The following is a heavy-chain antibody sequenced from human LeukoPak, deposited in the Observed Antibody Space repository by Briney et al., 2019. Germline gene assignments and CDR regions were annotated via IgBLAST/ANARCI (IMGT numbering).Heavy chain of an antibody. D-gene: IGHD3-22*01. J-gene: IGHJ4*02. CDR1: GFTFSGFY. Sequence: PGGSLKLSCAASGFTFSGFYMHWVRQASGKGLEWVGLIRTKPHTYTTVYAASVQGRFTISRDDSKNTAYLQMDSLRTEDTAVYYCARHRGPSLHSSGYFDYWGQGTLVTVSS. CDR3: ARHRGPSLHSSGYFDY. CDR2: IRTKPHTYTT. V-gene: IGHV3-73*01.